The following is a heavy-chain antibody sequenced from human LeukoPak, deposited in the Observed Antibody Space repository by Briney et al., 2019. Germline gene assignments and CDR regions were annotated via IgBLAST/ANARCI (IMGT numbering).Heavy chain of an antibody. J-gene: IGHJ6*03. Sequence: ASVKVSCKVSGYTLTELSMHWVRQAPGKGLEWMGGFDPEDGETIYAQKFQGRVTMTEDTSTDTAYMELSSLRSEDTAVYYCVSLNYSSSWYRFMDVWGKGTTVTVSS. CDR1: GYTLTELS. D-gene: IGHD6-13*01. V-gene: IGHV1-24*01. CDR2: FDPEDGET. CDR3: VSLNYSSSWYRFMDV.